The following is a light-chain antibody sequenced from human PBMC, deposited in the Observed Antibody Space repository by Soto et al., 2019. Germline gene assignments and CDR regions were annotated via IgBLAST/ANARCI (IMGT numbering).Light chain of an antibody. Sequence: EIVLTQSPGTLSSSPGEGATLSCRASQSVSSDSVAWYQQKPGQAPRLLIYGASSRATGIPDRFSGSGSGTEFTLTISGLQSEDFAVYYCQQYGSSPLITFGQGTRLEIK. J-gene: IGKJ5*01. CDR3: QQYGSSPLIT. CDR2: GAS. CDR1: QSVSSDS. V-gene: IGKV3-20*01.